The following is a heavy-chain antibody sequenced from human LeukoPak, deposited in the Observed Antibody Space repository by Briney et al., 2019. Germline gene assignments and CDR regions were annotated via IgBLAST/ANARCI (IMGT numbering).Heavy chain of an antibody. Sequence: ASVKVSCKASGYTFTSYGISWVRQAPGQGLEWMGWISAYNGNTNYAQKLQGRVTMTTDTSTSTAYMELRSLRSDDTAVYYCARDPSYYDSSGYVSDDPWGQGTLVTVSS. V-gene: IGHV1-18*01. CDR2: ISAYNGNT. CDR1: GYTFTSYG. J-gene: IGHJ5*02. D-gene: IGHD3-22*01. CDR3: ARDPSYYDSSGYVSDDP.